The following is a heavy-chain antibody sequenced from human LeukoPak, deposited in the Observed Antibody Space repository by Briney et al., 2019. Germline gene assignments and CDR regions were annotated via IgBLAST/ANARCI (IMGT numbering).Heavy chain of an antibody. CDR1: GFTFSGFA. CDR2: ISDSGDNT. D-gene: IGHD1-26*01. J-gene: IGHJ6*01. V-gene: IGHV3-23*01. Sequence: GGSLRLSCAAAGFTFSGFAMSWVRRTAGRGLEWVSGISDSGDNTLYADSVKGRFTISRDNSKNTLYLEMNSLRAEDTAIYYCAKMKGHPLPKYYMDVWGQGTTVTVSS. CDR3: AKMKGHPLPKYYMDV.